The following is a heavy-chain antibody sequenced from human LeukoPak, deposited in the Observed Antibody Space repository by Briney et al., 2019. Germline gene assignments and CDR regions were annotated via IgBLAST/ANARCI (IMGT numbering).Heavy chain of an antibody. CDR3: ARGPVYDFWSGYYTPHYMDV. D-gene: IGHD3-3*01. CDR1: GYTFTGYY. CDR2: INPNSGGT. V-gene: IGHV1-2*02. Sequence: GASVKVSCKASGYTFTGYYMHWVRQAPGQGLEWMGWINPNSGGTNYAQKFQGRVTMTRDTSISTAYMELSRLRSDDTAVYYCARGPVYDFWSGYYTPHYMDVWGKGTTVTVSS. J-gene: IGHJ6*03.